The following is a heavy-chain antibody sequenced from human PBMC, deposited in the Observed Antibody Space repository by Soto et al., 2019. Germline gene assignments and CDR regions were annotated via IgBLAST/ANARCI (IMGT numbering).Heavy chain of an antibody. CDR2: IDNGGNT. CDR3: VKRSPLVAPI. V-gene: IGHV4-39*01. J-gene: IGHJ4*02. Sequence: SETLSLTCTVSCRTFSINADFWYLAWIRQPPGKGLEWIGSIDNGGNTYYNPPLKSRVIIPADTSTNQFSLSLNSVTAADTAVYYCVKRSPLVAPIWGQVILVNVSS. CDR1: CRTFSINADF. D-gene: IGHD5-12*01.